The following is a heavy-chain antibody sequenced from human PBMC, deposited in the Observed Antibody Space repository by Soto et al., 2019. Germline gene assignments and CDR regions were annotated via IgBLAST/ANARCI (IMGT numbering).Heavy chain of an antibody. Sequence: AGGSLRLSCAASGFSFDDYGMTWVRQAPGKGLEWVSGINWNGGSTAYADSVKGRFTISRDNAKNSLYLQMNSLRAEDTALYYCARDQYYDSSGPFDYWGQRTLVTVSS. CDR1: GFSFDDYG. J-gene: IGHJ4*02. D-gene: IGHD3-22*01. V-gene: IGHV3-20*04. CDR2: INWNGGST. CDR3: ARDQYYDSSGPFDY.